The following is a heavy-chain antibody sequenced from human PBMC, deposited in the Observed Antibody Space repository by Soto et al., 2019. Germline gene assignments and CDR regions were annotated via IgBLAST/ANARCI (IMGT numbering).Heavy chain of an antibody. J-gene: IGHJ4*01. Sequence: SETLSLTCTVSGGSVSSSSYYWGWVRQPTGKGLEWIGSVYYSGSTYYNPSLESRVTISVDKSKNQFSLKLMSLSAADTAVYYCGRFEGQATISDYFDYCGQGALVTVSS. D-gene: IGHD3-9*01. V-gene: IGHV4-39*01. CDR1: GGSVSSSSYY. CDR2: VYYSGST. CDR3: GRFEGQATISDYFDY.